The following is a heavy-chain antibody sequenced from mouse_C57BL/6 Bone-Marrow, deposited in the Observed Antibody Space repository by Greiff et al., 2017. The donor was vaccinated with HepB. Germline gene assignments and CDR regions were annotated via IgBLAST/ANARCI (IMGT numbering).Heavy chain of an antibody. Sequence: QVQLQQPGAELVRPGSSVKLSCKASGYTFTSYWVHWVKQRPIQGLEWIGNIDPSDSETHYNQKFKDKATLTVDKSSSTAYMQLSSLTSEDSAVYYCARRGSSHWYFDVWGTGTTVTVSS. CDR3: ARRGSSHWYFDV. V-gene: IGHV1-52*01. D-gene: IGHD1-1*01. CDR2: IDPSDSET. CDR1: GYTFTSYW. J-gene: IGHJ1*03.